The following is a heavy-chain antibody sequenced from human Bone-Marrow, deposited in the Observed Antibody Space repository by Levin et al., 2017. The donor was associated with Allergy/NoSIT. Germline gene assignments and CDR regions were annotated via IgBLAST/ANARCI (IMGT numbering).Heavy chain of an antibody. CDR1: GFTFSGYA. Sequence: GGSLRLSCLASGFTFSGYAMHWVRQAPGKGLECVSATDSTGDSTFYADSVKGRFTISRDNSKNTLYLHMTSLKSDDTALYHCVKVDQGAYDYWGQGTPVTVSS. D-gene: IGHD2-2*01. V-gene: IGHV3-64D*06. CDR2: TDSTGDST. CDR3: VKVDQGAYDY. J-gene: IGHJ4*02.